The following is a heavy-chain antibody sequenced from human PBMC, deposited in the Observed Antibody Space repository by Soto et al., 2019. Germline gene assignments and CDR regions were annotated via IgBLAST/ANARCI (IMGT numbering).Heavy chain of an antibody. D-gene: IGHD1-1*01. CDR2: ITANAAGT. CDR1: GFTFSSYA. Sequence: GGSLRLSCGASGFTFSSYAMTWVRQAPGKGLEWVSAITANAAGTFYADSVKGRFTISRDNSENTLSLQMNSLRAEDTAVYYCARDYGRASDYWGQGTLVTVSS. J-gene: IGHJ4*02. CDR3: ARDYGRASDY. V-gene: IGHV3-23*01.